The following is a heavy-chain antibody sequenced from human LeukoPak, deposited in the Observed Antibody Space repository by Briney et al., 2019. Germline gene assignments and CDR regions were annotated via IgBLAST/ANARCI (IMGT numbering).Heavy chain of an antibody. CDR1: GFTFSSYW. V-gene: IGHV3-7*01. Sequence: GGSLRLSCAASGFTFSSYWMSWVRQAPGKGLEWVANIKQDGSEKYYVDSVKGRFTISRDNSKNTLYLQMNSLRAEDTAVYYCARESAWDYVWGSYRHFDYWGQGTLVTVSS. CDR2: IKQDGSEK. D-gene: IGHD3-16*02. J-gene: IGHJ4*02. CDR3: ARESAWDYVWGSYRHFDY.